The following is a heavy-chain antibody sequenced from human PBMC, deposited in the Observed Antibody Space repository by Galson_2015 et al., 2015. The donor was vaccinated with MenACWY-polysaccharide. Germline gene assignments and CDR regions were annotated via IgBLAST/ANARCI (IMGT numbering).Heavy chain of an antibody. V-gene: IGHV3-33*03. Sequence: SLRLSCAASGFTFSNYGMHWVRQAPGKGLEWMAVIWYDESDEYYADSVKGRFTISRDNSKNALYLQMNSLRAEDTAVYYCVKNGYTGSSYGYFDSWGQGTLGTVSS. CDR1: GFTFSNYG. CDR3: VKNGYTGSSYGYFDS. J-gene: IGHJ4*02. D-gene: IGHD1-26*01. CDR2: IWYDESDE.